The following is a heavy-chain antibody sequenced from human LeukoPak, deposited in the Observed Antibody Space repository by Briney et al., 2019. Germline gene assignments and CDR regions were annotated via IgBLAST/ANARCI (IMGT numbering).Heavy chain of an antibody. Sequence: SETLSLTCTVSGGSISSSSYYWGWIRQPPGKGLEWIGSIYYSGSTYYNPSLRSRVTISVDTSKNQLSLKLSSLTAADTAVYYCARHEYSGSYYGLSWFDPWGQGTLVTVSS. CDR3: ARHEYSGSYYGLSWFDP. V-gene: IGHV4-39*01. CDR1: GGSISSSSYY. CDR2: IYYSGST. D-gene: IGHD1-26*01. J-gene: IGHJ5*02.